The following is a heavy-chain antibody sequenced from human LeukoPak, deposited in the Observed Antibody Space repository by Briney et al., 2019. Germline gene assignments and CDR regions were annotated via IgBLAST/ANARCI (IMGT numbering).Heavy chain of an antibody. V-gene: IGHV7-4-1*02. CDR3: ARGGGGAVVPAL. D-gene: IGHD2-2*01. J-gene: IGHJ4*02. Sequence: ASVKVSCKGSGYTFSKYAMNWVRQAPGQGLEWMGWINTKTGDPTYGQGFTGRFVFSLETSVSTAYLQINSLKAEDTAVYYCARGGGGAVVPALWGQGTLITVSS. CDR2: INTKTGDP. CDR1: GYTFSKYA.